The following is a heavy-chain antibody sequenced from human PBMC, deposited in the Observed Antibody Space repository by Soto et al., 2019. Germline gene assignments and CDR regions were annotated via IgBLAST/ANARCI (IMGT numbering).Heavy chain of an antibody. CDR1: GGSFSGYY. V-gene: IGHV4-34*01. CDR2: INHSGST. Sequence: SETLCLTCAVYGGSFSGYYWSWIRQPPGKGLEWIGEINHSGSTNYNPSLKSRVTISVDTSKNQFSLKLSSVTAADAAVYYCAEGPYYSGSGNLLSAAVAVDRWGKGTMVTVS. CDR3: AEGPYYSGSGNLLSAAVAVDR. J-gene: IGHJ3*01. D-gene: IGHD3-10*01.